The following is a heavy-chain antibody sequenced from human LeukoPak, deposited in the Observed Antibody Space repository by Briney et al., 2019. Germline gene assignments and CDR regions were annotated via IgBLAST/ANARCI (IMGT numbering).Heavy chain of an antibody. V-gene: IGHV4-4*07. CDR1: GGSISVYY. J-gene: IGHJ6*03. CDR3: ARDIDCSGSSCFSVQYYMDV. Sequence: PSETLCLTCTVSGGSISVYYWTWIRQPPGKGLEWIGRIYISGITNYNPSPKSRVTMSIDTSKNQCSLKLSSVTAADTAVHYCARDIDCSGSSCFSVQYYMDVWGKGTTVTVSS. D-gene: IGHD2-15*01. CDR2: IYISGIT.